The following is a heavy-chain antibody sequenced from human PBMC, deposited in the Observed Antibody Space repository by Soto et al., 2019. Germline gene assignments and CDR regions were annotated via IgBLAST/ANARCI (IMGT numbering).Heavy chain of an antibody. CDR2: IYYSGST. CDR1: GGSISSYY. D-gene: IGHD2-15*01. CDR3: ARLIVVVVAANKLHWFDP. V-gene: IGHV4-59*01. Sequence: TSETLSLTCTVSGGSISSYYWSWIRQPPGKGLEWIGYIYYSGSTNYNPSLKSRVTISVDTSKNQFSLKLSSVTAADTAVYYCARLIVVVVAANKLHWFDPWGQGTLVTVSS. J-gene: IGHJ5*02.